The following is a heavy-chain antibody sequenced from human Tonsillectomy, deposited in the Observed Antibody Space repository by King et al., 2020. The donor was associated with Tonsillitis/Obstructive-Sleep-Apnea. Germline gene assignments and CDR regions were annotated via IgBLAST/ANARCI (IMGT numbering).Heavy chain of an antibody. CDR2: IWDDGSKK. CDR1: GFTFSSYG. D-gene: IGHD2-21*01. J-gene: IGHJ5*02. CDR3: ARDLSYLSADFDP. V-gene: IGHV3-33*01. Sequence: QVQLVESGGGVVQPGRSLRLSCAASGFTFSSYGMYWVRQAPGKGLEWVAVIWDDGSKKNYEDSVKGRFTISRDDSKSTVYLQMNSLKAEDTAVYYCARDLSYLSADFDPWGQGTLVTVSS.